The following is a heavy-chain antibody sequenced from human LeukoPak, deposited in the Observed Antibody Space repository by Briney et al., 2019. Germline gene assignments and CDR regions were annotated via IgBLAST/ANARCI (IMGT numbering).Heavy chain of an antibody. J-gene: IGHJ5*02. CDR3: ARAFALGGAMVTSYWFDP. V-gene: IGHV1-69*05. CDR1: GGTFSSYA. CDR2: IIPIFGTA. Sequence: SVKVSCKASGGTFSSYAISWVRQAPGQGLDWMGGIIPIFGTANYAQKFQGRVTMTRDTSISTAYMELSRLRSDDTAVYYCARAFALGGAMVTSYWFDPWGQGTLVTVSS. D-gene: IGHD5-18*01.